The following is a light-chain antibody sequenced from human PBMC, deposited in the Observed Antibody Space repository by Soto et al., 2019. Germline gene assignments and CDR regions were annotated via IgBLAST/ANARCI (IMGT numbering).Light chain of an antibody. CDR3: QQYGSPPPFT. J-gene: IGKJ2*01. V-gene: IGKV3-20*01. CDR2: GAS. CDR1: QTVSSSN. Sequence: EIVLTQSPGTLSLSPGERATLSCRASQTVSSSNLAWYQQKPGQTPRLLIHGASTRATGIPDRFSGSGSGTDFTLTISRLEPEDCAVYYCQQYGSPPPFTFGQGTKLEIK.